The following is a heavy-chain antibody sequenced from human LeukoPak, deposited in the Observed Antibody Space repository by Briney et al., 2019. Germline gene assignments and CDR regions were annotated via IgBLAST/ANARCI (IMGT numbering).Heavy chain of an antibody. V-gene: IGHV4-59*08. CDR3: AGLWFGELRHNYYYYGMDV. Sequence: PSETLSLTCTVSGGSISSYYWSWIRQPPGKGLEWIGYIYYSGSTSYNPSLKSRVTISVDTSKNQFSLKLSSVTAADTAVYYCAGLWFGELRHNYYYYGMDVWGQGTTVTVSS. CDR2: IYYSGST. D-gene: IGHD3-10*01. CDR1: GGSISSYY. J-gene: IGHJ6*02.